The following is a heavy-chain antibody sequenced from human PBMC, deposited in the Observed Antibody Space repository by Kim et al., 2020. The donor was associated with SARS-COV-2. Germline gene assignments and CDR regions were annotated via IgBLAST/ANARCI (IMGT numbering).Heavy chain of an antibody. Sequence: GGSLRLSCAASRFTFSDYWMSWVRQAPGKGLEWVANIKQDGSEKYFVDSVKGRFTISRDNAKNSLYLQMNSLRAEDTAVYYCASFVGDYRYYYGMDVWGQGTTVTVSS. J-gene: IGHJ6*02. CDR3: ASFVGDYRYYYGMDV. V-gene: IGHV3-7*01. CDR2: IKQDGSEK. CDR1: RFTFSDYW. D-gene: IGHD4-17*01.